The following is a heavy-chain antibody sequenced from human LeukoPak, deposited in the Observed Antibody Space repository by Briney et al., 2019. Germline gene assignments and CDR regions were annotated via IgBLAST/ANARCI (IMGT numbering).Heavy chain of an antibody. CDR2: ISGSGGST. D-gene: IGHD3-22*01. Sequence: GGSLRLSCAASGFTFTNYPIHWVRQAPGKGLEWVSTISGSGGSTYYADSVKGRFTISRDNSKNTLYLQMNSLRAEDTAVYYCAKDGGGYDTSGYYYGDYWGQGTLVTVSS. V-gene: IGHV3-23*01. J-gene: IGHJ4*02. CDR3: AKDGGGYDTSGYYYGDY. CDR1: GFTFTNYP.